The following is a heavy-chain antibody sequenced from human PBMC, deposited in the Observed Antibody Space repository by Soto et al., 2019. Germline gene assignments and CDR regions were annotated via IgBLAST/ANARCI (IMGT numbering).Heavy chain of an antibody. Sequence: PSETLSLTCAVYGGSFSGYYWSWIRQPPGKGLEWIGEINHSGSTNYNPSLKSRVTISVDTSKNQFSLKLSSVTAADTAVYYCARVIEVAGVYYYGMEVWGQGTTVTVSS. V-gene: IGHV4-34*01. D-gene: IGHD6-19*01. J-gene: IGHJ6*02. CDR3: ARVIEVAGVYYYGMEV. CDR1: GGSFSGYY. CDR2: INHSGST.